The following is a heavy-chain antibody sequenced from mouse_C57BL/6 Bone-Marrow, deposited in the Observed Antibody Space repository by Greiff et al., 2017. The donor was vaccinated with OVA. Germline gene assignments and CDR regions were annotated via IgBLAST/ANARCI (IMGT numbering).Heavy chain of an antibody. V-gene: IGHV1-15*01. Sequence: VQLQQSGAELVRPGASVTLSCKASGYTFTDYEMHWVKQTPVHGLEWIGAIDPETGGTAYNQKFKGKAILTADKSSSTAYMELRSLTSEDSAVYYCTRNYYDYDGDYFDYWGQGTTLTVSS. CDR3: TRNYYDYDGDYFDY. CDR2: IDPETGGT. CDR1: GYTFTDYE. D-gene: IGHD2-4*01. J-gene: IGHJ2*01.